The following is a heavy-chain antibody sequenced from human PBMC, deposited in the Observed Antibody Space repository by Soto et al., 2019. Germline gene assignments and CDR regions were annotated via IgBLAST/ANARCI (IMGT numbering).Heavy chain of an antibody. CDR2: IYWDDDK. J-gene: IGHJ4*02. V-gene: IGHV2-5*02. CDR1: GFSLSTSGVG. CDR3: AHSPQKPHGPDFDY. Sequence: QITLKESGPTLVKPTQTLTLTCTFSGFSLSTSGVGVGWIRQPPGKALEWLALIYWDDDKRYSPSLKGRLTITKDTSKNQVVLTMTNMDPVDTATYYCAHSPQKPHGPDFDYWGQGTLVTVSS.